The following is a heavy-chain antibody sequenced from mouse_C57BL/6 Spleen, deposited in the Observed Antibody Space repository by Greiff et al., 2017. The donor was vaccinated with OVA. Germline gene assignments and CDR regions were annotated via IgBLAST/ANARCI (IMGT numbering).Heavy chain of an antibody. CDR3: ARYTTGPSYYAMDY. CDR2: IDPSDSYT. J-gene: IGHJ4*01. CDR1: GYTFTSYW. D-gene: IGHD1-1*01. Sequence: QVQLQQPGAELVMPGASVKLSCKASGYTFTSYWMHWVKQRPGQGLEWIGEIDPSDSYTNYNQKFKGKSTLTVDKSSSTAYMQLSSLTSEDSAVYDCARYTTGPSYYAMDYWGQGTSVTVSS. V-gene: IGHV1-69*01.